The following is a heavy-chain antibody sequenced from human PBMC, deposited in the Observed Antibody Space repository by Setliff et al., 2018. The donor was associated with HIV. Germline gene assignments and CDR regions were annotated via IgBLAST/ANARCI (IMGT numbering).Heavy chain of an antibody. CDR1: GGSISSTNW. D-gene: IGHD3-10*01. V-gene: IGHV4-4*02. CDR2: IYHSGGT. J-gene: IGHJ5*02. CDR3: ARVAAGTYGKGDWFDP. Sequence: PSETLSLTCAVSGGSISSTNWWNWVRQPPGKGLEWIGEIYHSGGTNYNPSLKSRVTISVDKSKNQFSPKLTSVTAADTAVYYCARVAAGTYGKGDWFDPWGQGTQVTVSS.